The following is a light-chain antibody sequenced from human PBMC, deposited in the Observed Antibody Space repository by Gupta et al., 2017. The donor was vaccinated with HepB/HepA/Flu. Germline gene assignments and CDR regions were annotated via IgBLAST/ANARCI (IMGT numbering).Light chain of an antibody. CDR2: KDT. J-gene: IGLJ1*01. Sequence: SYELTQPPSMSVSPGTKARITCSGDALLNQYAYWFQQKSGQSPVMLIFKDTERASGIPYRFSGSSSGTTVTLTITEVQADDEADYYCHSAEITCTHQVFGAGTKVTVL. V-gene: IGLV3-25*03. CDR3: HSAEITCTHQV. CDR1: ALLNQY.